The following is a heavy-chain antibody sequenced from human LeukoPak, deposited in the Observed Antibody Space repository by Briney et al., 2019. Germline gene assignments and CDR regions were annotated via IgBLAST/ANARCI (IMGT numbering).Heavy chain of an antibody. CDR2: IYKTGAT. CDR3: ARGRITMVRDSFDP. J-gene: IGHJ5*02. Sequence: SETLSLTCTVSGGSVNSYYWSWIRQPAGKGLEWIGRIYKTGATDYNPSLKSRVTMSIDTAKNQVSLRLTSVTAADTAVYYCARGRITMVRDSFDPWGQGTLVTVSS. D-gene: IGHD3-10*01. CDR1: GGSVNSYY. V-gene: IGHV4-4*07.